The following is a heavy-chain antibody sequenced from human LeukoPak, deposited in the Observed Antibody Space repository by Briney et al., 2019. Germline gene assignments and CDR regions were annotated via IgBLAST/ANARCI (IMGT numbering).Heavy chain of an antibody. J-gene: IGHJ6*02. CDR2: IGSAGDT. V-gene: IGHV3-13*01. CDR3: ARDRGILPYGMDV. Sequence: PGGSLRLSCAASGITFSNYDMHWVRQATGKGLEWVSAIGSAGDTNYPGSVKGRFTFSRENAKNSLYLQMNSMRAEDTAVYYCARDRGILPYGMDVWGQGTTVTVSS. D-gene: IGHD3-16*01. CDR1: GITFSNYD.